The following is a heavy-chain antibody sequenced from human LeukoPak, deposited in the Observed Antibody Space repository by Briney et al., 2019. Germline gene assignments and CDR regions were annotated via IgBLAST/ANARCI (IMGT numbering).Heavy chain of an antibody. D-gene: IGHD3-10*01. CDR3: AREVAYYYGSGSFHHYGMDV. J-gene: IGHJ6*04. V-gene: IGHV3-21*01. CDR2: ISSSSSYI. Sequence: GGSLRLSCAASGFTFSSYSMNWVRQAPGKGLEWVSPISSSSSYIYYADSVKGRFTISRDNAKNSLYLQMNSLRAEDTAVYYCAREVAYYYGSGSFHHYGMDVWGKGTTVTVSS. CDR1: GFTFSSYS.